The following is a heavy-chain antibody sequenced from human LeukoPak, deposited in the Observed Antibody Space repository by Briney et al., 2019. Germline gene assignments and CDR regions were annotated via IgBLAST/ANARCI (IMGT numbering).Heavy chain of an antibody. J-gene: IGHJ4*02. D-gene: IGHD5-18*01. Sequence: PGGSLRLSCAASGFTFSSYAMSWVRQAPGKGLEWVSAISGSGGSTYYADSVKGRFTISRDNSKNTLYLQMNSLRAEDTAVYYCAKILRGYSYGSYYFDYWGQGTLVTVSS. CDR2: ISGSGGST. CDR1: GFTFSSYA. CDR3: AKILRGYSYGSYYFDY. V-gene: IGHV3-23*01.